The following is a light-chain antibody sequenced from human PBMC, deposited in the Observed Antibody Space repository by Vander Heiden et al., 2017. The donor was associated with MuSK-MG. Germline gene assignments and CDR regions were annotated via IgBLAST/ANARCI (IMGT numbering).Light chain of an antibody. J-gene: IGKJ2*01. V-gene: IGKV2-28*01. CDR3: MQALQTPYT. CDR1: QSLLHSNGYNY. Sequence: DIVMTQSPLSLPVTPGEPASISCRSSQSLLHSNGYNYLDWYLQKLGQSPQLLIYLGSNRASGVPDRFSGSGSGTDFTLKISRVEAEDVGVYYCMQALQTPYTFGQETKLEIK. CDR2: LGS.